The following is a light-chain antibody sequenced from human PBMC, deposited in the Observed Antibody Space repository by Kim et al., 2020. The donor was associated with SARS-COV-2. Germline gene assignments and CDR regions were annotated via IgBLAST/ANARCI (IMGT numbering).Light chain of an antibody. CDR2: GKN. J-gene: IGLJ1*01. CDR3: NSRDSSGNHLEV. CDR1: SLRSYY. Sequence: SSELTQDPAVSVALGQTVRITCQGDSLRSYYASWYQQKPGQAPVLVIYGKNNRPSGIPDRFSGSSSGNTASLTITGAQAEDDADYYCNSRDSSGNHLEVFGTGTKVTVL. V-gene: IGLV3-19*01.